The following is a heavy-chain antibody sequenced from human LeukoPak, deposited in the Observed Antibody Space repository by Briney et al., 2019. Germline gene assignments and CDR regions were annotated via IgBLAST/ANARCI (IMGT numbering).Heavy chain of an antibody. Sequence: PGGSLRLSCAASGCTFSSYAMHWVRQAPGKGLEYVSAISSNGGSTYYANSVKGRFTISRDNSKNTLYLQMGSLRAEDMAVYYCARSSGYSDYWGQGTLVTVSS. J-gene: IGHJ4*02. CDR3: ARSSGYSDY. V-gene: IGHV3-64*01. CDR2: ISSNGGST. CDR1: GCTFSSYA. D-gene: IGHD3-22*01.